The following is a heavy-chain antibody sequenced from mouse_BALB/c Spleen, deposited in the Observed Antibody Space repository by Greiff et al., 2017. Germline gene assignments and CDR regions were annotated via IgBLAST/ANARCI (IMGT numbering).Heavy chain of an antibody. CDR3: ARHTTATMDY. J-gene: IGHJ4*01. D-gene: IGHD1-2*01. CDR2: ISSGGSYT. CDR1: GFTFSSYA. V-gene: IGHV5-9-3*01. Sequence: EVKLVESGGGLVKPGGSLKLSCAASGFTFSSYAMSWVRQTPEKRLEWVATISSGGSYTYYPDSVKGRFTISRDNDKNTLYLQMSSLRSEDTAMYYCARHTTATMDYWGQGTSVTVSS.